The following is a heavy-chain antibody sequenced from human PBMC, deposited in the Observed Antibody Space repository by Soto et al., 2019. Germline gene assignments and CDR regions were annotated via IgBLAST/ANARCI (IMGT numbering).Heavy chain of an antibody. V-gene: IGHV4-34*01. CDR1: GGSFSGYY. Sequence: SETLSLTCSVYGGSFSGYYWSWIRQCPGKGLEWIGEINHSGSTRYNPSLKSRVIISVDTSKSQFSLRLSSVTAADTAVYYCARDLGNYYYAMDVWGQGTTVTVSS. CDR3: ARDLGNYYYAMDV. CDR2: INHSGST. J-gene: IGHJ6*02.